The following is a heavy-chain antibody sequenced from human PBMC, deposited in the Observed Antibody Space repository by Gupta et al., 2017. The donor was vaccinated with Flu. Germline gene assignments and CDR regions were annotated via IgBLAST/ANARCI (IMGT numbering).Heavy chain of an antibody. V-gene: IGHV3-15*01. D-gene: IGHD1-26*01. CDR1: GFTFSNAW. CDR3: TTVDSGSYYEFLSRSRTDY. Sequence: EVQLVESGGGLVKPGGSLRLSCAASGFTFSNAWMSWVRQAPGKGLEWVGRIKSKTDGGTTDYAAPVKGRFTISRDDSKNTLYLQMNSLKTEDTAVYYCTTVDSGSYYEFLSRSRTDYWGQGTLVTVSS. CDR2: IKSKTDGGTT. J-gene: IGHJ4*02.